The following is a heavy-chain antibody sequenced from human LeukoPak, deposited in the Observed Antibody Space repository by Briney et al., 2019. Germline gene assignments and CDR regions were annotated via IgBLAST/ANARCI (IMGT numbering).Heavy chain of an antibody. J-gene: IGHJ6*03. Sequence: SETLSLTCTVSGGSISSITYYWGWIRQPPGKGLEWVGHMYYRGNTFYNPSLKSRVTISVDTSKNQFSLKLSSVTAADTAVYYCARGHLYYDFWSGGYYYYYMDVWGKGTTVTVSS. CDR3: ARGHLYYDFWSGGYYYYYMDV. CDR2: MYYRGNT. D-gene: IGHD3-3*01. CDR1: GGSISSITYY. V-gene: IGHV4-39*07.